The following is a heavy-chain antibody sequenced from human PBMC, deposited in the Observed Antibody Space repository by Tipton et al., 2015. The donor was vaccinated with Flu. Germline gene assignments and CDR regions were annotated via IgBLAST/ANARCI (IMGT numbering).Heavy chain of an antibody. Sequence: SLRLSCAASGFTFSSYGMHWVRQAPGKGLEWVAVIWYDGSNKYYADSVKGRFTISRDNSKNTLYLQMNSLRAEDTAVYYCARGRGGLRGDDVPYFDYWGQGTLVTVSS. J-gene: IGHJ4*02. CDR3: ARGRGGLRGDDVPYFDY. CDR1: GFTFSSYG. CDR2: IWYDGSNK. D-gene: IGHD6-25*01. V-gene: IGHV3-33*01.